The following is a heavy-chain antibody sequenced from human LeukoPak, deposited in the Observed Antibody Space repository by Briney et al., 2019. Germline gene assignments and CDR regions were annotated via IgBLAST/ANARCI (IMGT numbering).Heavy chain of an antibody. CDR1: GGSFSGYY. D-gene: IGHD3-10*01. CDR2: INHSGST. Sequence: SETLSLTCAVLGGSFSGYYWGWIRRPPGKGLEWIGEINHSGSTNYNPSLKSRVTISVDTSKNQFSLKLSSVTAADTAVYYCARLWFGEIGDYWGQGTLVTVSS. V-gene: IGHV4-34*01. CDR3: ARLWFGEIGDY. J-gene: IGHJ4*02.